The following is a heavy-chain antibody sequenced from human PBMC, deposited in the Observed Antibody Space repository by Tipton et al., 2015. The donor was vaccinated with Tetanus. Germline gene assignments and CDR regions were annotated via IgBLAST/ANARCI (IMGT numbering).Heavy chain of an antibody. J-gene: IGHJ4*02. Sequence: QSGAEVKKPGSSVKVSCKASGDTFSSYGISWVRQAPGQGLEWMGGIIPIYDTTNYAQKFQGRVTITADKSTGTAYMELSSLASEDTAVYYCARGWGSSWYYFDYWGQGILVTVSS. CDR2: IIPIYDTT. V-gene: IGHV1-69*06. CDR3: ARGWGSSWYYFDY. CDR1: GDTFSSYG. D-gene: IGHD6-13*01.